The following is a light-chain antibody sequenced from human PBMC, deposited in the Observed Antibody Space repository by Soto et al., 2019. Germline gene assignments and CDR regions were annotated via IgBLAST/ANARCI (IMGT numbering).Light chain of an antibody. CDR3: QQYSSSPPEFT. CDR1: QSISSSY. CDR2: GAS. Sequence: EIVLTQSPGTLSLSPGERATLSCRASQSISSSYLAWYQQRPGQAPRLLIFGASYRATGIPERFSGSRSGTDFTLTISRLEPEDFAVYYCQQYSSSPPEFTFGPGTKVDSK. J-gene: IGKJ3*01. V-gene: IGKV3-20*01.